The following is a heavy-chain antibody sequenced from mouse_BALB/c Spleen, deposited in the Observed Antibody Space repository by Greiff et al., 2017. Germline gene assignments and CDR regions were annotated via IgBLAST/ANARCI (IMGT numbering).Heavy chain of an antibody. J-gene: IGHJ4*01. D-gene: IGHD2-4*01. CDR3: ARSASMITDAMDY. CDR2: ISYSGST. CDR1: GYSITSDYA. Sequence: DVQLQESGPGLVKPSQSLSLTCTVTGYSITSDYAWNWIRQFPGNKLEWMGYISYSGSTSYNPSLKSRISITRDTSKNQFFLHLNSVTTEDTATYYCARSASMITDAMDYWGQGTSVTVSS. V-gene: IGHV3-2*02.